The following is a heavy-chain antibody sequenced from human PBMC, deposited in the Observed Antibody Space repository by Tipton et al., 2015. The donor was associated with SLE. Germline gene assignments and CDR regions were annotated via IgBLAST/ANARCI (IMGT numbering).Heavy chain of an antibody. Sequence: TLSLTCDVSDDPISSGAFYWSWIRQPPGKGLEWIGYIYYSGNTNYNPSLKSRVTMSVDTPNNQFSPKLSSVTAADTAVYYCARGRLGDSRHHFDYWGQGTLVTVSS. CDR3: ARGRLGDSRHHFDY. J-gene: IGHJ4*02. V-gene: IGHV4-61*08. CDR2: IYYSGNT. CDR1: DDPISSGAFY. D-gene: IGHD1-26*01.